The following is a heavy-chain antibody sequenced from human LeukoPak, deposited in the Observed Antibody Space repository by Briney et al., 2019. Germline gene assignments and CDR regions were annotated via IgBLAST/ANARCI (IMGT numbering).Heavy chain of an antibody. CDR2: IYHSGST. V-gene: IGHV4-38-2*02. D-gene: IGHD3-16*01. CDR1: GYSISSGYY. J-gene: IGHJ4*02. Sequence: PSETLSLTCTVSGYSISSGYYWGWIRQPPGKGLEWIGSIYHSGSTYYNPSLKSRVTTSVDTSKNQFSLKLSSVTAADTAVYYCARQNTRGDFDYWGQGALVTVSS. CDR3: ARQNTRGDFDY.